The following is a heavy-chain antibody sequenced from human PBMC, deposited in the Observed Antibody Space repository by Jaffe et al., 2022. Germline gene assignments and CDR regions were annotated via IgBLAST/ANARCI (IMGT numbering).Heavy chain of an antibody. D-gene: IGHD3-3*02. CDR2: IVVGSGNT. J-gene: IGHJ6*03. CDR3: AADALISKQATSFFYYYYYMDV. V-gene: IGHV1-58*01. Sequence: QMQLVQSGPEVKKPGTSVKVSCKASGFTFTSSAVQWVRQARGQRLEWIGWIVVGSGNTNYAQKFQERVTITRDMSTSTAYMELSSLRSEDTAVYYCAADALISKQATSFFYYYYYMDVWGKGTTVTVSS. CDR1: GFTFTSSA.